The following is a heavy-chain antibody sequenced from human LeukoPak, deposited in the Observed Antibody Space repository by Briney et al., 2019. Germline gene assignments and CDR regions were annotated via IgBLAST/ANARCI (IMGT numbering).Heavy chain of an antibody. Sequence: GGSLRLSCAASGFTFSNAWMSWVRQAPGKGLEWVGRIKSKTDGGTTDYAAPVKGRFTISRDDSKNTLYLQMNSLRAEDTAVYYCARESTSHERGFDPWGQGTLVTVSS. D-gene: IGHD2-2*01. V-gene: IGHV3-15*01. J-gene: IGHJ5*02. CDR2: IKSKTDGGTT. CDR1: GFTFSNAW. CDR3: ARESTSHERGFDP.